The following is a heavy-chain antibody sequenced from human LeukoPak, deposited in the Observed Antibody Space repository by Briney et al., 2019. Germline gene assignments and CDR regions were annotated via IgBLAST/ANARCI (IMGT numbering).Heavy chain of an antibody. Sequence: SETLSLTCTVSGGSISSSSYYWGWIRQPPGKGLEWSGSIYYSGSTYYNPFLKSRVTISVDTSKNQFSLKLSSVTAADTAVYYCARRVHWNYFVVWGQGTLVTVSS. CDR3: ARRVHWNYFVV. CDR2: IYYSGST. J-gene: IGHJ4*02. D-gene: IGHD1-1*01. CDR1: GGSISSSSYY. V-gene: IGHV4-39*01.